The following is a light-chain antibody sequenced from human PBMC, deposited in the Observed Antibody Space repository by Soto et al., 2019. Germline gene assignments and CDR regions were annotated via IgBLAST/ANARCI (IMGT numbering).Light chain of an antibody. CDR2: EVS. CDR3: CSYAGSSNV. CDR1: SSDVGGYNY. Sequence: QSALTQPASVSGSPGQSITISCTGTSSDVGGYNYVSWYQQHPGTAPKLMIYEVSNRPSGVSNRFSGSKSGNTASLTVSGLQAEDEADYSCCSYAGSSNVFGTGTKVTVL. J-gene: IGLJ1*01. V-gene: IGLV2-14*01.